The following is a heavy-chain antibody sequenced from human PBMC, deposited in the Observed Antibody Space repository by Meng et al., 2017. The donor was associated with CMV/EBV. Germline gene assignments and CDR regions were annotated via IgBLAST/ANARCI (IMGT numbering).Heavy chain of an antibody. V-gene: IGHV1-69*05. J-gene: IGHJ4*02. Sequence: SVKVSCKASGGTFSRYAISWVRQAPGQGLEWMGGIIPIFGTANYAQKFQGRVTITTDESTSTAYMELSSLRSEDTAVYYCARGLRYSSSWLFQHDYWGQGTLVTVSS. CDR1: GGTFSRYA. CDR2: IIPIFGTA. D-gene: IGHD6-13*01. CDR3: ARGLRYSSSWLFQHDY.